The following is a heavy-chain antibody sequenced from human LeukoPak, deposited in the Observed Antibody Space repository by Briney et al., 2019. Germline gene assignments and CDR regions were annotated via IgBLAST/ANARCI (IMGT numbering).Heavy chain of an antibody. CDR1: GFTSSSYW. CDR3: AREYGGNRRAFDL. V-gene: IGHV3-74*01. Sequence: GGSLRLSCAASGFTSSSYWMHWVRQAPGKGLVWVSRINNDATSTIYADSVKGRFTIYRDNAKNTVYLQMNSLRAEDTAVYYCAREYGGNRRAFDLWGQGTMVTLSS. CDR2: INNDATST. J-gene: IGHJ3*01. D-gene: IGHD4-23*01.